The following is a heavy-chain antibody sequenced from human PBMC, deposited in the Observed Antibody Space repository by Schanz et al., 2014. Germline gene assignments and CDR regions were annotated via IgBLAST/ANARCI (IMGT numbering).Heavy chain of an antibody. J-gene: IGHJ4*02. CDR1: GYSFSAYY. D-gene: IGHD3-3*01. CDR3: ARDRVYRFLKGENRFYFDY. CDR2: ISPYNGNT. V-gene: IGHV1-18*04. Sequence: QVQLVQSGAELKNPGASVKVSCKASGYSFSAYYIHWMRQAPGQALEWVAWISPYNGNTAYAQNLKGRVRMTTDTSTATAYMELRSLTSDDTAVYYCARDRVYRFLKGENRFYFDYWGQGTLVIVSS.